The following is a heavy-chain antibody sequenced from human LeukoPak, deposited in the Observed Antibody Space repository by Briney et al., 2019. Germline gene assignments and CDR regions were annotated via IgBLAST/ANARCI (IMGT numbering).Heavy chain of an antibody. J-gene: IGHJ4*02. CDR2: IKDDGSEK. Sequence: AGGSLRLSRAASGFTFTTYWMSWVRQAPGKGPEWVANIKDDGSEKYYVDSVKGRFTISRDNSKNSLSLQMNSLRAEDTAVYYCVGQQLRGYWGQGTLVTVSS. D-gene: IGHD6-13*01. V-gene: IGHV3-7*01. CDR1: GFTFTTYW. CDR3: VGQQLRGY.